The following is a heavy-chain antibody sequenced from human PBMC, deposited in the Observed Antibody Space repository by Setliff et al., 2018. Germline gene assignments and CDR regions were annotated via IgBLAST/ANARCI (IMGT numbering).Heavy chain of an antibody. CDR2: VHFGGDT. CDR1: SGSINSYY. D-gene: IGHD3-10*01. V-gene: IGHV4-59*01. J-gene: IGHJ4*02. Sequence: PSETLSLTCTVSSGSINSYYWSWVRQSPGKGLEWIGFVHFGGDTNYNPSLKSRVTMSADTSNNQFSLNLRSVTAADTAVYFCARQPSSGAYYNPRPYYSDSWGQGTLVTVS. CDR3: ARQPSSGAYYNPRPYYSDS.